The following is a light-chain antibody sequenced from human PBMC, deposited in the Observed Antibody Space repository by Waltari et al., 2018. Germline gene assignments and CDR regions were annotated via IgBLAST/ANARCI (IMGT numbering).Light chain of an antibody. J-gene: IGLJ2*01. CDR3: AAWDDNLSGPV. Sequence: QSVLTQPPSVSAAPRQRVTISCSGSSFNIGKNAVNWYLHLPGQAPKLLIYYDDMLSPGVSHRFSGSKSGTSASLAIIGLQSEDEGDYYCAAWDDNLSGPVFGGGTKLTVL. CDR2: YDD. V-gene: IGLV1-36*01. CDR1: SFNIGKNA.